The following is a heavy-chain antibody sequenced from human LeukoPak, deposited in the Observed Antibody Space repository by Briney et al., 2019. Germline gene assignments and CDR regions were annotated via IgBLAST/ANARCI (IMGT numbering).Heavy chain of an antibody. D-gene: IGHD3-3*02. CDR3: AREKSFLEWLSTGRRDGYYMDV. CDR1: GFTFSNYG. CDR2: IRFDGSNE. V-gene: IGHV3-30*02. Sequence: GGSLRLSCAASGFTFSNYGIHWVRQAPGKGLEWVAFIRFDGSNEYYADSVKGRFTVSRDNAKNSLYLQMNSLRAEDTAVYYCAREKSFLEWLSTGRRDGYYMDVWGKGTTVTVSS. J-gene: IGHJ6*03.